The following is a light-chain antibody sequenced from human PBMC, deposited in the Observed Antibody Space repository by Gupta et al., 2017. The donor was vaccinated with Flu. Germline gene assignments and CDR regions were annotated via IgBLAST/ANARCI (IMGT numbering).Light chain of an antibody. CDR1: QAISNW. J-gene: IGKJ2*01. CDR2: GAS. Sequence: DIQTTQSPSSVSASVGDRVTMTCRASQAISNWLAWYQQKPGKAPKLLIYGASSLQSGVPSRFSGNGSGTDFTLTISSLQPEDFATYYCQQTNRFPYTFGQGSNLEIK. V-gene: IGKV1-12*01. CDR3: QQTNRFPYT.